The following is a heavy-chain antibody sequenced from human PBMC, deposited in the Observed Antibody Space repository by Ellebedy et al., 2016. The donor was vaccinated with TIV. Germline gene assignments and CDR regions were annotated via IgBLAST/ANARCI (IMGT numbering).Heavy chain of an antibody. J-gene: IGHJ4*02. CDR1: GDSVDSGTYY. CDR2: LDRSGAL. CDR3: GVVGSGNQKPDF. Sequence: GSLRLXCTVSGDSVDSGTYYWSWIRPPPGKGLEWIGELDRSGALNSDPSLEGRVTISLDTSKKSFSLRLTSVTVADTAVYYCGVVGSGNQKPDFWGQGTLVTVSS. D-gene: IGHD3-10*01. V-gene: IGHV4-61*03.